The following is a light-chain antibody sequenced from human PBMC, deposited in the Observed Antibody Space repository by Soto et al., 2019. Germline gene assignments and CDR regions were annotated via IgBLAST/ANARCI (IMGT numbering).Light chain of an antibody. Sequence: DIQMTQSPSSLSASIGDGVTITCRASQSINTYLNGYQQKPGQAPKLLISDASNLQSGVPSRFRGSGSGTDLTLTISSLQPEHLATYYCQQSFSPLLLPFRQGTRLEIK. CDR3: QQSFSPLLLP. J-gene: IGKJ5*01. V-gene: IGKV1-39*01. CDR2: DAS. CDR1: QSINTY.